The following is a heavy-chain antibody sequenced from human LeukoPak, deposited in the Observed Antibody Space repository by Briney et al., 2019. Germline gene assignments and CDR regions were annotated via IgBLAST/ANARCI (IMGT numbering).Heavy chain of an antibody. CDR1: GYTFTGYY. CDR3: ARGPNWVYWYFDL. J-gene: IGHJ2*01. V-gene: IGHV1-2*02. CDR2: INPNSGGT. Sequence: ASVTVSCKASGYTFTGYYMHWVRQAPGQGLEWMGWINPNSGGTNYAQKFQGRVTMTRDTSISTAYMELSRLRSDDTAVYYCARGPNWVYWYFDLWGRGTLVTVSS. D-gene: IGHD7-27*01.